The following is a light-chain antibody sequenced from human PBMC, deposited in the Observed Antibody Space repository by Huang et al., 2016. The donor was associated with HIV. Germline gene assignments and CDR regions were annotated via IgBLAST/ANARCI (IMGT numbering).Light chain of an antibody. Sequence: DIVMTQSPDSLAVSLGERATINCKSSQSVLHSSNNKNYLAWYQQKPGQPPKRLIYWASTRESGVPDRFSGSGSGTDFTLTISSLQAEDVALYYCQQYYTTPLTFGPGTKVDIK. J-gene: IGKJ3*01. V-gene: IGKV4-1*01. CDR2: WAS. CDR1: QSVLHSSNNKNY. CDR3: QQYYTTPLT.